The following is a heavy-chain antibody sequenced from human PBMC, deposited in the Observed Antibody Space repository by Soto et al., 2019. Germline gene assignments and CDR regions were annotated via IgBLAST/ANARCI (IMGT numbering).Heavy chain of an antibody. D-gene: IGHD6-6*01. V-gene: IGHV4-4*07. CDR3: ARGWIEYSSSHFDH. CDR2: IYSSGSM. Sequence: SETLSLTCTVSGGSISGYYWSWIRQPAGKGLEWVGRIYSSGSMNYNPSLKSRVTMSEDASKNQVSLKLTSVTAADTAVYYCARGWIEYSSSHFDHWGQGTLVTVPQ. J-gene: IGHJ5*02. CDR1: GGSISGYY.